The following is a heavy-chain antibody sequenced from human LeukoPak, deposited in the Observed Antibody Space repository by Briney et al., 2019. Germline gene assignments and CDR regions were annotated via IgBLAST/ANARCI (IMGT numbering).Heavy chain of an antibody. J-gene: IGHJ4*02. Sequence: TGGSLRLSCAASGFTFSSYELYWVRQAPGKGLEWISYISSSSSTIKYADSVRGRFTISRADARESLFLQMNSLRVEDTAVYYCAKDTVGDQWPSYYWGQGTLVTVSS. CDR2: ISSSSSTI. D-gene: IGHD3-16*01. V-gene: IGHV3-48*03. CDR1: GFTFSSYE. CDR3: AKDTVGDQWPSYY.